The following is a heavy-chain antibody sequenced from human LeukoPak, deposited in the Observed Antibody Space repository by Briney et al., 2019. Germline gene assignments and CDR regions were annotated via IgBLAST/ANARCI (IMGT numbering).Heavy chain of an antibody. D-gene: IGHD6-13*01. V-gene: IGHV4-30-2*01. CDR1: GDSISNGGFS. J-gene: IGHJ4*02. CDR3: ARGNSSSPHYFDY. Sequence: PSETLSLTCAVSGDSISNGGFSWSWIRQPPGKGLEWIGYIYQSGRAYYNPSLKSRVTISVDTSKNQFSLKLSSVTAADTAVYYCARGNSSSPHYFDYWGQGTLVTVSS. CDR2: IYQSGRA.